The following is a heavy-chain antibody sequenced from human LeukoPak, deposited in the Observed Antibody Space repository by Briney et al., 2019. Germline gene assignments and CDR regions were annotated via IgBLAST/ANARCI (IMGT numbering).Heavy chain of an antibody. D-gene: IGHD2-2*01. CDR1: GGSISSYY. CDR3: ARGYCSSTSCYSSPGY. V-gene: IGHV4-59*01. CDR2: IYYSGST. J-gene: IGHJ4*02. Sequence: NPSETLSLTCTVSGGSISSYYWSWIRQPPGKGLEWIGYIYYSGSTNYNPSLKSRVTISVDTSKNQFSLKLSSVTAADTAVYYCARGYCSSTSCYSSPGYWGQGTLVTVSS.